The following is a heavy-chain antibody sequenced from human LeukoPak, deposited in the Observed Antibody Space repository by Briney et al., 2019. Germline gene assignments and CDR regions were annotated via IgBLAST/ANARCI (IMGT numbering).Heavy chain of an antibody. J-gene: IGHJ4*02. CDR2: ISDNGGST. Sequence: PGGSLRLSCSASGFTFSSYPMHWVRQTPGKGLEYVSAISDNGGSTYYADSVKGRFTISRDNAKNSLYLQMDSLRDEDTAVYYCAREYSGIDYWGQGTLVTVSS. CDR1: GFTFSSYP. CDR3: AREYSGIDY. V-gene: IGHV3-64*04. D-gene: IGHD2-21*01.